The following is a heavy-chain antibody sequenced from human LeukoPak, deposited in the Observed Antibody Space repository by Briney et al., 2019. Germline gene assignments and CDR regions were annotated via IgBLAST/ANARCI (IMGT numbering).Heavy chain of an antibody. CDR3: AIVPSVWGSYYWFDP. D-gene: IGHD3-16*01. J-gene: IGHJ5*02. CDR2: IIAYNGNT. CDR1: GYTFTIFG. V-gene: IGHV1-18*01. Sequence: ASVKVSCKDSGYTFTIFGISWVRQAPGQGLEWMGWIIAYNGNTNYAQKLQGRVTITTDTSTSTAYMELNSLRYDDTAVYYCAIVPSVWGSYYWFDPWGQGTLVTVSS.